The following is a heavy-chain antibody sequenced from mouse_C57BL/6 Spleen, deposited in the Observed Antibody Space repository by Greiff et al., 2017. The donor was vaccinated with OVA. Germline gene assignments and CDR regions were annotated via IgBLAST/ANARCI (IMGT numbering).Heavy chain of an antibody. D-gene: IGHD3-2*02. CDR1: GYAFSSSW. Sequence: VQLQESGPELVKPGASVKISCKASGYAFSSSWMNWVKQRPGKGLEWIGRIYPGDGDTNYNGKFKGKATLTADKSSSTAYMQLSSLTSEDSAVYFCAQTAQATPFAYWGQGTLVTVSA. V-gene: IGHV1-82*01. CDR3: AQTAQATPFAY. J-gene: IGHJ3*01. CDR2: IYPGDGDT.